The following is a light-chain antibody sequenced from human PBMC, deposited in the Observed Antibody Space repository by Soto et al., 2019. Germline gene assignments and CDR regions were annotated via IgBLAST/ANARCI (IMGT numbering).Light chain of an antibody. J-gene: IGLJ2*01. CDR2: DNY. CDR3: ATWDSSLSAAV. Sequence: QSALMQPPSVSAAPGQTVTLSCSGSISNIGNNYVSWFQQFPGTGPKLLIYDNYKRPSGIPDRFSGSKSGTSATLGITGLQIGDEADYYCATWDSSLSAAVFGGGTKLTVL. V-gene: IGLV1-51*01. CDR1: ISNIGNNY.